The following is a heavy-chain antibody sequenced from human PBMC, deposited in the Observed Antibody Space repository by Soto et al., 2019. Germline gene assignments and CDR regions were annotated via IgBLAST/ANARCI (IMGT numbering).Heavy chain of an antibody. J-gene: IGHJ6*02. D-gene: IGHD3-3*01. CDR3: ASGRYYDFWSGPRMDV. CDR2: IYYSGST. V-gene: IGHV4-61*01. CDR1: GGSVSSGSYY. Sequence: PSETLSLTCTVSGGSVSSGSYYWSWIRQPPGKGLEWIGYIYYSGSTNYNPSLKSRVTISVDTSKNQFSLKLSSVTAADTAVYYCASGRYYDFWSGPRMDVWGQGTTVTVSS.